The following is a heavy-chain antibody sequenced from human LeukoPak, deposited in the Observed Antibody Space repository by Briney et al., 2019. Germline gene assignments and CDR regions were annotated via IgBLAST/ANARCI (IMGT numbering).Heavy chain of an antibody. D-gene: IGHD3-9*01. CDR3: ARSIGLTGGGVDV. J-gene: IGHJ6*02. CDR2: ITDSGSTI. CDR1: GGSIRSSSYY. V-gene: IGHV3-11*01. Sequence: PSETLSLTCTVSGGSIRSSSYYWGWIRQPPGKGLEWVSYITDSGSTIHYADSVNGRFTISRDNAKNSLYLQMNSLRAEDSAVYYCARSIGLTGGGVDVWGRGTTVTVSS.